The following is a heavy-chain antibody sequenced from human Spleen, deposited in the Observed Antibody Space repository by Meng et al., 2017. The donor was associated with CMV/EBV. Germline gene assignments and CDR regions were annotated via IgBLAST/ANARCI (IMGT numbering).Heavy chain of an antibody. D-gene: IGHD1-1*01. V-gene: IGHV1-2*02. CDR1: GYTFTGYY. CDR3: ARDRRIPTSDTTATDY. CDR2: VNPNGGDT. J-gene: IGHJ4*02. Sequence: ASVKVSCKASGYTFTGYYMHWVRQAPGQGLEWMGWVNPNGGDTNSAQKFQGRVTMTRDTSISTAYMELSRLRSDDTAVYYCARDRRIPTSDTTATDYWGQGTLVTVSS.